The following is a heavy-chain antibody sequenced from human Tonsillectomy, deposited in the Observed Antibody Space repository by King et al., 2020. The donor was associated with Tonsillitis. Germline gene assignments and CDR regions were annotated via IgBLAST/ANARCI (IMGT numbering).Heavy chain of an antibody. Sequence: VQLVESGGGLVKPGGSLRLSCAASGFTFSDYYMSWLRQAPGKGLEWVAYISSSGSTIYYADSVKGRFTISRDNAKNSLYLQMNSLRAEDTAVYYCERDRGGVYVPESTLDYWGQGTLVTVSS. CDR2: ISSSGSTI. D-gene: IGHD3-16*01. J-gene: IGHJ4*02. CDR1: GFTFSDYY. CDR3: ERDRGGVYVPESTLDY. V-gene: IGHV3-11*01.